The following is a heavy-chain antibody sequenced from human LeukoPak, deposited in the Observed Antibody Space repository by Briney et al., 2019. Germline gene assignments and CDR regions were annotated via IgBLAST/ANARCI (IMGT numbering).Heavy chain of an antibody. V-gene: IGHV4-59*01. CDR2: IYHSGST. CDR3: ARGGAARLHFQN. CDR1: GGSISTYY. D-gene: IGHD6-6*01. Sequence: SETLSLTCTVSGGSISTYYWNWIRQPPGKGLEWIEYIYHSGSTNYNPSLQSRVTISVDTSKNQFSLNLNSVTAADTAVYYCARGGAARLHFQNWGQGTLVTVSS. J-gene: IGHJ1*01.